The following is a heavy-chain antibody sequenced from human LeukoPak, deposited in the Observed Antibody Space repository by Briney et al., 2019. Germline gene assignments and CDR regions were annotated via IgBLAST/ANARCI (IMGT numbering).Heavy chain of an antibody. CDR1: GFTFSSYG. J-gene: IGHJ6*02. CDR2: IWYDGSNK. Sequence: QPGRSLRLSCAASGFTFSSYGMHWVRQAPGKGLEWVAVIWYDGSNKYYADSVKRRFTISRDNPKNTLYLQMNSLRAEETAVYYCARVRVSSYYGMDIWGQGTTVTVSS. V-gene: IGHV3-33*01. D-gene: IGHD2/OR15-2a*01. CDR3: ARVRVSSYYGMDI.